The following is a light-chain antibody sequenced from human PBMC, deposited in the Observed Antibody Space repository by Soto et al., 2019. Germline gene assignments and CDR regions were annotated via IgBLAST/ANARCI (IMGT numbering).Light chain of an antibody. V-gene: IGLV2-23*02. CDR3: CSYAGGRTFVV. CDR1: SSDIGSYNL. J-gene: IGLJ3*02. CDR2: EVT. Sequence: QSFLSQPASVSVSPGQSVTISCTGTSSDIGSYNLVSWYHHRPGQAPKLVIYEVTRRPSVDSNRFSGSKSGNTASLTIAGLQPDDEGDYYCCSYAGGRTFVVFGGGTKVTVL.